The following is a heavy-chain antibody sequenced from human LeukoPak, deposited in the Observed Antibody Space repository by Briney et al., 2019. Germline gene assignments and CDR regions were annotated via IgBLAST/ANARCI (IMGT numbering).Heavy chain of an antibody. V-gene: IGHV1-2*02. CDR1: GYTFTSYD. CDR3: ARDDVEYSSSSGNWFDP. CDR2: INPNSGGT. D-gene: IGHD6-6*01. Sequence: ASVKVSCKASGYTFTSYDINWVRQATGQGLEWMGWINPNSGGTNYAQKFQGRVTMTRDTSISTAYMELSRLRSDDTAVYYCARDDVEYSSSSGNWFDPWGQGTLVTVSS. J-gene: IGHJ5*02.